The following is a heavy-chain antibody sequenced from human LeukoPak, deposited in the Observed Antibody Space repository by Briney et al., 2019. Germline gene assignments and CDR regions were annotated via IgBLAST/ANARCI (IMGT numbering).Heavy chain of an antibody. V-gene: IGHV3-7*05. CDR1: GFTFSTYW. CDR2: IKQDGSEK. J-gene: IGHJ4*02. Sequence: GGSLRLSCAGSGFTFSTYWMSWVRQAPGKGLEWVANIKQDGSEKYYVDSVKGRFTISRDNAKNSLYLQMNSLRAEDTAVYYCARDLVVVVTASTAFDYWGQGTLVTVSS. D-gene: IGHD2-21*02. CDR3: ARDLVVVVTASTAFDY.